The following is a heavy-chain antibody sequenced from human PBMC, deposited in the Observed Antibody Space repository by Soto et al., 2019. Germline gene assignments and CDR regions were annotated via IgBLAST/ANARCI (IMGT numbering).Heavy chain of an antibody. Sequence: QVQLVQSGAEVKKPGSSVKVSCTDSGGTFNFYSISWVRQAPGQGLEWVGRVIPMVGMSEYAQKFQGRVTITADKSTSTAYMNLRSLRSEDTAVYYCATNYGSGSAHFDYWGQRTLVTVSS. V-gene: IGHV1-69*02. D-gene: IGHD3-10*01. CDR3: ATNYGSGSAHFDY. J-gene: IGHJ4*02. CDR2: VIPMVGMS. CDR1: GGTFNFYS.